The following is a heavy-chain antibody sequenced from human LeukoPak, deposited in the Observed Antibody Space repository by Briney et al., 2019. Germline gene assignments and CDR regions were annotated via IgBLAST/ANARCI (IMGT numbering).Heavy chain of an antibody. CDR2: INPNSGGT. CDR3: ARGRRYYYDSSGYYGY. Sequence: ASVKVSCKASGYTFTGYYMHWVRQAPGQGVEWMGWINPNSGGTNYAQKFQGRVTMTRDTSISTAYMELSRLRSDDTAVYYCARGRRYYYDSSGYYGYWGQGTLVTVSS. V-gene: IGHV1-2*02. CDR1: GYTFTGYY. D-gene: IGHD3-22*01. J-gene: IGHJ4*02.